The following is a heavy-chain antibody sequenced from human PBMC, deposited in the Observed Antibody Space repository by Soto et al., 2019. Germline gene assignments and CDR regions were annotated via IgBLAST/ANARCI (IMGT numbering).Heavy chain of an antibody. D-gene: IGHD4-17*01. V-gene: IGHV3-9*01. J-gene: IGHJ6*02. CDR2: ISWNSGSI. CDR3: AKDRQAVPYGMDV. Sequence: GGSLRLSCAASGFTFDDYAMHWVRQAPGKGLEWVSGISWNSGSIGYADSVKGRFTISRDNAKNSLYLQMNSLRAEDTALYYCAKDRQAVPYGMDVWGQGTTVTVSS. CDR1: GFTFDDYA.